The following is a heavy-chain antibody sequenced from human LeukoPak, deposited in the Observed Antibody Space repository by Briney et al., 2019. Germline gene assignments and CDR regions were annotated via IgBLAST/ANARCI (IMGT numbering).Heavy chain of an antibody. CDR1: AYSFTSYW. CDR3: ARIAVAGTGVRWFDP. J-gene: IGHJ5*02. V-gene: IGHV5-51*01. Sequence: GESLKISCKGSAYSFTSYWIGWVRQMPGKGLEWMGIIYPGDSDTRYSPSFQGQVTISADKSISTAYLQWSSLKASDTAMYYCARIAVAGTGVRWFDPWGQGTLVTVSS. CDR2: IYPGDSDT. D-gene: IGHD6-19*01.